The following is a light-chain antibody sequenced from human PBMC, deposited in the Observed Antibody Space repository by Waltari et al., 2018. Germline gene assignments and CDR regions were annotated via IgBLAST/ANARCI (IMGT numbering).Light chain of an antibody. V-gene: IGLV1-44*01. CDR2: SNN. CDR3: AAWDDSLKTVI. Sequence: QSVLTQPPSASGTPGQRVTISCSGSSSNIGRNTVNWYQTLPGTAPKLLIYSNNQRPSGVPDRFSGSKSGTSASLAISWLQSEDEADYYCAAWDDSLKTVIFGGGTKLTVL. J-gene: IGLJ2*01. CDR1: SSNIGRNT.